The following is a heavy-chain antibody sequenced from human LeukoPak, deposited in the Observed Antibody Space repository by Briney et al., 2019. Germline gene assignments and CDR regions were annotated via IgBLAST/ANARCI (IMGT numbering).Heavy chain of an antibody. J-gene: IGHJ4*02. CDR2: IKEDGSEK. V-gene: IGHV3-7*01. CDR1: GFTFSSYW. D-gene: IGHD3-22*01. CDR3: ARPLYYYDSNGVDY. Sequence: GGSLRLSCAASGFTFSSYWMTWFRQAPGKGLEWVANIKEDGSEKYYVDSVKGRFTISRDNAKNTLYLQLNSLRAEDTAVYYCARPLYYYDSNGVDYWGQGALVTVSS.